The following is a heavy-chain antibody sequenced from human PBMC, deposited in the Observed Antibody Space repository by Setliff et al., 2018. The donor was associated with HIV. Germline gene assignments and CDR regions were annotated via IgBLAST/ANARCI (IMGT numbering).Heavy chain of an antibody. CDR2: INPNSGGT. CDR1: GYTFTGYY. V-gene: IGHV1-2*06. D-gene: IGHD6-6*01. CDR3: ARRAAGGSSPNDYMDV. Sequence: GASVKVSCKASGYTFTGYYMHWVRQAPGQGLEWMGRINPNSGGTNCAQKCQGRVTMTRDTSISTAYMELSRLRSEDTAVYYCARRAAGGSSPNDYMDVWGKGTTVTVSS. J-gene: IGHJ6*03.